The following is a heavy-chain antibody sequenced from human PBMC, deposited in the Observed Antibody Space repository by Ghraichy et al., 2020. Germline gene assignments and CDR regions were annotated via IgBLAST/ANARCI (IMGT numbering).Heavy chain of an antibody. J-gene: IGHJ4*02. V-gene: IGHV4-39*01. CDR1: GGSISSSSYY. CDR3: ARLGSNSGSYHDY. Sequence: SETLSLTCTVSGGSISSSSYYWGWIRQPPGKGLEWIGSIYYSGSTYYNPSLKSRVTISVDTSKNQFSLKLSSVTAADTAVYYCARLGSNSGSYHDYWGQGTLVTVSS. D-gene: IGHD1-26*01. CDR2: IYYSGST.